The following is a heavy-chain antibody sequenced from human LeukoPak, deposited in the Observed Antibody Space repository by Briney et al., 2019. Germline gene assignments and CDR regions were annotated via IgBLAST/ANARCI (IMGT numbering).Heavy chain of an antibody. CDR2: ISSSSSYI. CDR1: GFTFSSYS. CDR3: ARDRDAVTTGIFDY. D-gene: IGHD4-17*01. J-gene: IGHJ4*02. Sequence: GGSLRLSCAASGFTFSSYSMNWVRQAPGKGLEWVPSISSSSSYIYYADSVKGRFTISRDNAKNSLYLQMNSLRAEDTAVYYCARDRDAVTTGIFDYWGQGTLVTVSS. V-gene: IGHV3-21*01.